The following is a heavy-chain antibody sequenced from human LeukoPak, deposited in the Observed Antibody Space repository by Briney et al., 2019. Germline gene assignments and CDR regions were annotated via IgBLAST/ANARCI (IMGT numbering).Heavy chain of an antibody. D-gene: IGHD6-13*01. Sequence: PSETLSLTCAVSGGSISSGGYSWSWIRQPPGKGLEWIGYIYHSGSTYYNPSLKSRVTISVDRSKNQFSLKLSSVTAADTAVYYCARPRDSRAAWRSWEIDYWGQGTLVTVSS. J-gene: IGHJ4*02. CDR3: ARPRDSRAAWRSWEIDY. V-gene: IGHV4-30-2*01. CDR1: GGSISSGGYS. CDR2: IYHSGST.